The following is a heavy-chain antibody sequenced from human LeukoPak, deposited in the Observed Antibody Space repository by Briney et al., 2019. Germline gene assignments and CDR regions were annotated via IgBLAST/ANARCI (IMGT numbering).Heavy chain of an antibody. CDR2: IASDGSST. CDR3: AKEAGLLLFFGEGLGWFDP. V-gene: IGHV3-74*01. Sequence: GGSLRLSCAASGFTFSSYWMNWVRQAPGKGLVWVSRIASDGSSTTYADSVKGRFSISRDNAKNTLYLQMNNLGAEDTAEYYCAKEAGLLLFFGEGLGWFDPSGQGTLVTVSS. D-gene: IGHD3-10*01. J-gene: IGHJ5*02. CDR1: GFTFSSYW.